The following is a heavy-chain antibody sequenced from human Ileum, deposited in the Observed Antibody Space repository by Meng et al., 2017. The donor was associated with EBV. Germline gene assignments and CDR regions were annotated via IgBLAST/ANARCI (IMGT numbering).Heavy chain of an antibody. Sequence: QVQLVQSGAYAKTPGAFMKVSCKASGYIFTNYDISWVRQAPGQGLEWMGWISVKNGEAKYPQNFQGRVTMTTDTTTSTAYMELRSLTSDDTAVYYCARYVPNGSFWYFDFWGRGTLVTVS. J-gene: IGHJ2*01. CDR3: ARYVPNGSFWYFDF. V-gene: IGHV1-18*01. D-gene: IGHD6-13*01. CDR2: ISVKNGEA. CDR1: GYIFTNYD.